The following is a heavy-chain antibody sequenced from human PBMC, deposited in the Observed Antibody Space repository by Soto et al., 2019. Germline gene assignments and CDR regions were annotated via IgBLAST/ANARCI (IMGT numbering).Heavy chain of an antibody. CDR1: GGSFSGYY. J-gene: IGHJ3*02. V-gene: IGHV4-34*01. CDR2: INHSGST. CDR3: GRSSGHDACDI. D-gene: IGHD3-22*01. Sequence: QVQLQQWGAGLLKPSETLSLTCAVYGGSFSGYYWSWIRQPPGKGLEWIGEINHSGSTNYNPSLKSRVTMSIDTSKNQFCLKLCSVAAAETVVYFCGRSSGHDACDIWGQGTMVTVSS.